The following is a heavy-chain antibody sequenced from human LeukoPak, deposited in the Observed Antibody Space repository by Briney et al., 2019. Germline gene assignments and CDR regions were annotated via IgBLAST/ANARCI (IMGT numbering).Heavy chain of an antibody. CDR3: AREYYYDSSGSPYFDY. J-gene: IGHJ4*02. D-gene: IGHD3-22*01. CDR2: INAGNGNT. CDR1: GYTSTSYA. V-gene: IGHV1-3*03. Sequence: GASVKVSCKASGYTSTSYAMHWVRQAPGQRLEWMGWINAGNGNTKYSQEFQGRVTITRDTSASTAYMELSSLRSEDMAVYYCAREYYYDSSGSPYFDYWGQGTLVTVSS.